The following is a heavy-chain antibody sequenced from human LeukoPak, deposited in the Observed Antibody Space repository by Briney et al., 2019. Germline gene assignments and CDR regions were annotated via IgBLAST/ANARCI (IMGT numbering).Heavy chain of an antibody. CDR3: SRDATGDH. J-gene: IGHJ4*02. CDR2: SRNRTKSYTT. Sequence: GGSLRLSCAVSGFTFSDHYMDWVRQAPGKGLEWVGRSRNRTKSYTTDYAASVKGRFTISRDDSKSTLYLQMNSLETEDTAVYYCSRDATGDHWGQGTLVSVSS. V-gene: IGHV3-72*01. CDR1: GFTFSDHY.